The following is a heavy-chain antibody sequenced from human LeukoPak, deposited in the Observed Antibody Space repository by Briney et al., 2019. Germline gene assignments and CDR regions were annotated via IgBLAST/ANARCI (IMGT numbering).Heavy chain of an antibody. CDR3: ARRWVVLVYAFDI. D-gene: IGHD2-21*01. CDR2: ISSSSSYI. CDR1: GFTFSSYS. Sequence: GGSLRLSCAASGFTFSSYSMNWVRQAPGKGLEWVSSISSSSSYIYYADSVKGRFTISRDNAKNSLYLQMNSLRAEDTAVYYCARRWVVLVYAFDIWGQGTMVTVSS. V-gene: IGHV3-21*04. J-gene: IGHJ3*02.